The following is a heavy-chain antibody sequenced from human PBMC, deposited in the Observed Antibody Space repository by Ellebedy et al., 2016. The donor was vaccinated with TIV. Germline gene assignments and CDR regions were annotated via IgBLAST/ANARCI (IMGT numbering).Heavy chain of an antibody. CDR2: ISSSGSTI. CDR3: ARAHY. D-gene: IGHD3-10*01. CDR1: GFAFSDYY. J-gene: IGHJ4*02. Sequence: GESLKISCVASGFAFSDYYMSWIRQAPGKGLEWISYISSSGSTIYYADSVRGRFTISRDNAKNSLYLQMNNLRVEDTAVYYCARAHYWGQGTLVTVSS. V-gene: IGHV3-11*04.